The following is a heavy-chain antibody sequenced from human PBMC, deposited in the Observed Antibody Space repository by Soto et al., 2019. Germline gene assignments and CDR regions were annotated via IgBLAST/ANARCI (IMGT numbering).Heavy chain of an antibody. J-gene: IGHJ4*02. CDR1: GGSISSSSYY. D-gene: IGHD1-1*01. CDR3: ARPYPSHERLGETDY. CDR2: IYYSGST. V-gene: IGHV4-39*01. Sequence: QLQLQESGPGLVKPSETLSLTCTVSGGSISSSSYYWGWIRQPPGKGLEWIGSIYYSGSTYYNPSLKSRVTISVDTSKNQFSLKLSSVTAADTAVYYCARPYPSHERLGETDYWGQGTLVTVSS.